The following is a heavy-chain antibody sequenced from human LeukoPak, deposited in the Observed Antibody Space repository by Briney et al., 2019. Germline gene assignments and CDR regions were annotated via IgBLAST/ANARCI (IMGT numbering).Heavy chain of an antibody. V-gene: IGHV4-34*01. Sequence: SETLSLTCAVYGGSFSGYYWSWIRQPPGKGLEWIGEINHSGSTNYNPSLKSRVTISVDTSKNQFSLKLSSVTAADTAVYYCARAARRGFDYWGQGTLVTVSS. CDR1: GGSFSGYY. CDR2: INHSGST. CDR3: ARAARRGFDY. D-gene: IGHD6-6*01. J-gene: IGHJ4*02.